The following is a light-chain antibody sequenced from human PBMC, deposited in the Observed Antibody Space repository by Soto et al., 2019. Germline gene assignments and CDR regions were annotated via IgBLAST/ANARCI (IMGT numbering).Light chain of an antibody. CDR2: DAS. V-gene: IGKV3-11*01. CDR1: QSVSSH. Sequence: EIVLTRSPATLSLSPGERAALSCRASQSVSSHLAWYQQKPGQAPRLLIYDASNRATGIPARFSGSGSGTDFTLIISSLEPEDVAVYYCQQRSNWALTFGGGTKVEIK. CDR3: QQRSNWALT. J-gene: IGKJ4*01.